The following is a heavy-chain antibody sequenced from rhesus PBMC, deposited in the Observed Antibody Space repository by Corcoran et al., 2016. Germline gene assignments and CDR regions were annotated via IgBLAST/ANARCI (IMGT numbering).Heavy chain of an antibody. V-gene: IGHV1S2*01. CDR1: GYTFTAYY. CDR2: INPYNGNT. Sequence: QVQLVQSGAEVQKPGSSVKVSCKASGYTFTAYYMHWGRQAPRQGLEWMGGINPYNGNTKYAQKFQGRVTMTRDTSTSTAYMELSSLRSEDTAVYYCARLNTVTIDYWGQGVLVTVSS. J-gene: IGHJ4*01. CDR3: ARLNTVTIDY. D-gene: IGHD4-23*01.